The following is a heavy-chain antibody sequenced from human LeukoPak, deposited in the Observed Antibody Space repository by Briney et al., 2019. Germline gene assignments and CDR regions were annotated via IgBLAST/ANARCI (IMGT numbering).Heavy chain of an antibody. J-gene: IGHJ4*02. Sequence: PGGSLRLSCAASGFTFSGYSMNWVRQAPGKGLEWVSYIISSSSTIYYADSVKGRFTISRDNAKNSLYLQMNSPRAEDTAVYYCARDRYTRRYFDYWGQGTLVTVSS. CDR3: ARDRYTRRYFDY. CDR1: GFTFSGYS. V-gene: IGHV3-48*01. D-gene: IGHD6-13*01. CDR2: IISSSSTI.